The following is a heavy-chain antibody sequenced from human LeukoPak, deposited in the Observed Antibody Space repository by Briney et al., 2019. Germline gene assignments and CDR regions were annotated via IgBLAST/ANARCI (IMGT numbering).Heavy chain of an antibody. D-gene: IGHD6-19*01. V-gene: IGHV4-39*07. Sequence: SETLSLTCTVSGASISSSSYSWGWIRQPPGKGLEWIGEINHSGSTNYNPSLKSRVTISVDTSKNQFSLKLSSVTAADTAVYYCARVSGRVAVAGTMSYGMDVWGQGATVTVSS. CDR3: ARVSGRVAVAGTMSYGMDV. CDR1: GASISSSSYS. CDR2: INHSGST. J-gene: IGHJ6*02.